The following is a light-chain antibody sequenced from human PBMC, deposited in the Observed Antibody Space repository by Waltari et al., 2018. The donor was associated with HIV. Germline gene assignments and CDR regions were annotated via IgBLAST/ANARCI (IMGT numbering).Light chain of an antibody. CDR3: AAWDDSLSGPRV. V-gene: IGLV1-47*01. Sequence: QSVLTQPPSASGTPGQRVTISCSGSSSNIVSNYVYWYQQLPGTAPKLLIYRNNQRPAGVPDRFSGSKSDTAAALAISGLRSEDEADYYCAAWDDSLSGPRVFGGGTKVTVL. CDR2: RNN. CDR1: SSNIVSNY. J-gene: IGLJ2*01.